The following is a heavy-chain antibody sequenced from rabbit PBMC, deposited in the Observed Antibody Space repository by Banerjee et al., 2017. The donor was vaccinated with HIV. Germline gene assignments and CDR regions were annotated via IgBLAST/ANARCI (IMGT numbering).Heavy chain of an antibody. D-gene: IGHD1-1*01. CDR1: GLDFSGYFY. Sequence: QSLEESGGDLVKPGASLTLTCTASGLDFSGYFYMSWFRQAPGKGLEYIGYISSGGSTWYASWVNGRFTISRDTNENTVSLKMTSLTAADTATYFCARDDASSSGYPNLWGQGTLVTVS. CDR3: ARDDASSSGYPNL. J-gene: IGHJ4*01. CDR2: ISSGGST. V-gene: IGHV1S43*01.